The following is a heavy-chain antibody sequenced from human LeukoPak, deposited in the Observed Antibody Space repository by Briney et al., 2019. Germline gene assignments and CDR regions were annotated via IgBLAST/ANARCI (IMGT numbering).Heavy chain of an antibody. D-gene: IGHD2-15*01. CDR2: INAGNSNT. J-gene: IGHJ4*02. CDR1: GYTFTSYA. V-gene: IGHV1-3*03. CDR3: ARGGPAMYYFDY. Sequence: ASVKVSCKASGYTFTSYAMHWVRQAPGQRLEWMGWINAGNSNTKYSQEFQGRVTITRDTSASTAYMELSSLRSEDMAVYYCARGGPAMYYFDYWGQGTLVTVSS.